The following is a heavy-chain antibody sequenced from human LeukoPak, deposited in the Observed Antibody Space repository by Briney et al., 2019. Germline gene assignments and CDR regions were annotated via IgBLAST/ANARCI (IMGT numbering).Heavy chain of an antibody. CDR2: VSGSGEST. CDR1: GFSFSSYA. J-gene: IGHJ4*02. V-gene: IGHV3-23*01. CDR3: AKNRGNYYYFDY. Sequence: SGGSLRLSCAASGFSFSSYAMSWVRQAPGKGLEWVSAVSGSGESTYYADSVKDRFTISRDNSKNTLYLQMNSLGAEDTAVYYCAKNRGNYYYFDYWGQGTLVTVSS. D-gene: IGHD4-11*01.